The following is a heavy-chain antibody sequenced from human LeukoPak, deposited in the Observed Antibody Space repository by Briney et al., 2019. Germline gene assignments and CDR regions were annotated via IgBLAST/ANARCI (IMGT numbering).Heavy chain of an antibody. CDR3: ARDVLRYLTWPIPGPY. Sequence: GGSLRLSCAASGFPFSGNAMSWVRQAPGRGLEWVSGVGGDEKAHYADFVRGRFTISRDNSKNTVDLQMNSLTIEDTAVYFCARDVLRYLTWPIPGPYWGQGSLVIVSS. CDR2: VGGDEKA. D-gene: IGHD3-9*01. J-gene: IGHJ4*02. CDR1: GFPFSGNA. V-gene: IGHV3-23*01.